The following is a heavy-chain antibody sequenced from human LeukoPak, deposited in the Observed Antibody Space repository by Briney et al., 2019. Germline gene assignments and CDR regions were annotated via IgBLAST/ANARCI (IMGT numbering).Heavy chain of an antibody. CDR1: GGSISSSTYY. Sequence: SETLSLTCTVSGGSISSSTYYWGWIRQHPGKGLEWIGYIYYSGSTYYNPSLKSRVTISVDTSKNQFSLKLSSVTAADTAVYYCARDMYQLLVDVWGQGTTVTVSS. V-gene: IGHV4-31*03. J-gene: IGHJ6*02. CDR3: ARDMYQLLVDV. CDR2: IYYSGST. D-gene: IGHD2-2*01.